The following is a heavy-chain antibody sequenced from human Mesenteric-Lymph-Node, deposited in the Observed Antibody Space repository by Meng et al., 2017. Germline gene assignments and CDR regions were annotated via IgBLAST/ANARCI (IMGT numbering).Heavy chain of an antibody. CDR1: GDSVSSNSGG. Sequence: QVQLPLSGPGLVKPSQTLSLPGAISGDSVSSNSGGWNWIRQSPSRGLEWLGRTYYKSKWYNDYAESVKSRITINPDTSKNQFSLQLNSVTPEDTAVYYCARDPAAFDFWGQGILVTVSS. D-gene: IGHD6-25*01. CDR2: TYYKSKWYN. J-gene: IGHJ4*02. CDR3: ARDPAAFDF. V-gene: IGHV6-1*01.